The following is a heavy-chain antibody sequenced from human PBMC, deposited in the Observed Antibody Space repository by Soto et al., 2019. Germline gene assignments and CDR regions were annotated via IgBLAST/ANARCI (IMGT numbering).Heavy chain of an antibody. Sequence: QVQLQESGPGLVKPSQTLSLTCTVSGGSISSGGYYWSWIRQHPGKGLEWIGYIYYSGSTYYNPSLKSRVSISLDTSKNQFSLKLSSVTAADTAVYYCARALRWYYDDSSGGDTNAFDIWGQGTMVTVSS. V-gene: IGHV4-31*03. J-gene: IGHJ3*02. CDR1: GGSISSGGYY. CDR3: ARALRWYYDDSSGGDTNAFDI. D-gene: IGHD3-22*01. CDR2: IYYSGST.